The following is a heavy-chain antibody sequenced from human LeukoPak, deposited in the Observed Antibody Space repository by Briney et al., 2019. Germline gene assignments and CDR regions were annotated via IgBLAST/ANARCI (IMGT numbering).Heavy chain of an antibody. J-gene: IGHJ4*02. CDR1: GFTFSSYA. Sequence: PGGSLRLSCAASGFTFSSYAMSWVRQAPGKGLEWVSAISGSGGSTYHADSVKGRFTISRDNAKNSLYLQMNSLRVEDTAVYYCARGGSSGSMIYWGQGTLVTVSS. V-gene: IGHV3-23*01. CDR3: ARGGSSGSMIY. D-gene: IGHD3-22*01. CDR2: ISGSGGST.